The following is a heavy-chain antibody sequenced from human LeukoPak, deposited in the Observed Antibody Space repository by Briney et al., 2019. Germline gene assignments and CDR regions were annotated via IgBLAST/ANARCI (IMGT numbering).Heavy chain of an antibody. CDR3: ARDRMYSSSWYRDAFDI. D-gene: IGHD6-13*01. V-gene: IGHV3-21*01. J-gene: IGHJ3*02. CDR2: ISSSSSYI. CDR1: GFTFSSYS. Sequence: GGSLRLSCAASGFTFSSYSMNWVRQAPGKGLDWVSSISSSSSYIYYADSVKGRFTISRDNAKNSLYLQMNSLRAEDTAVYYCARDRMYSSSWYRDAFDIWGQGTMVTVSS.